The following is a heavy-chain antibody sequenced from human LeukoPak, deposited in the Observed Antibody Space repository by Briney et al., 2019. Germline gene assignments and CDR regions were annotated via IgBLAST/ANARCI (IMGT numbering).Heavy chain of an antibody. J-gene: IGHJ4*02. Sequence: GGSLRLSCAAPVFTFSSYEMNWVRQAPGKGLEGVSYISRSGRAIHYADSVKGRFSISRDNAKNSLYAQMNSLRAGDGAVSYCARHTGYDFAFGYCGQGTLVTVSS. CDR3: ARHTGYDFAFGY. CDR1: VFTFSSYE. D-gene: IGHD5-12*01. CDR2: ISRSGRAI. V-gene: IGHV3-48*03.